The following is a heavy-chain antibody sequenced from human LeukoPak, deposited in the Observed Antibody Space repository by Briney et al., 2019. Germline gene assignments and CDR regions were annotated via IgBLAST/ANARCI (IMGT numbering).Heavy chain of an antibody. V-gene: IGHV3-23*01. CDR3: AKDMRFDWTPYYFDY. D-gene: IGHD3-9*01. CDR2: ISGSGGST. Sequence: GGSLRLSCAASGFTFRSYAMSWVRQAPGKGLEWVSAISGSGGSTYYADSVKGRFTISRDNSKNTLYLQMNSLRAEDTAVYYCAKDMRFDWTPYYFDYWGQGTLVTVSS. CDR1: GFTFRSYA. J-gene: IGHJ4*02.